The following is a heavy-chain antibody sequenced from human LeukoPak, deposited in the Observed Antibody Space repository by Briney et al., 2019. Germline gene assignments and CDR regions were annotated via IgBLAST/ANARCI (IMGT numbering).Heavy chain of an antibody. CDR1: GFTFSNHG. V-gene: IGHV3-48*01. J-gene: IGHJ4*02. Sequence: GGSLRLSCAASGFTFSNHGMNWVRQAPGKGLEWISYLSSSGSTIYYEDSVQGRFTISRDNAKKSLYLQMDSLRAEDTAVYYCARANGWYLRNYFDYWGQGILVTVSS. CDR2: LSSSGSTI. D-gene: IGHD6-19*01. CDR3: ARANGWYLRNYFDY.